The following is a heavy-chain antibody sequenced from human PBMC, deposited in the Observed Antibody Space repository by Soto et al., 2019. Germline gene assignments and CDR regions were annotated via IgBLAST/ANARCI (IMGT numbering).Heavy chain of an antibody. CDR1: GFTFSSYS. Sequence: GGSLRLSCAASGFTFSSYSMNWVRQAPGKGLEWVSGISRSGAATYYADSVKGRFIISRDNSKNTVWLQMKSLRAEDTAVYYCAKCPDALGTYYFESWGQGTLVTVSS. J-gene: IGHJ4*02. V-gene: IGHV3-23*01. CDR2: ISRSGAAT. CDR3: AKCPDALGTYYFES. D-gene: IGHD1-1*01.